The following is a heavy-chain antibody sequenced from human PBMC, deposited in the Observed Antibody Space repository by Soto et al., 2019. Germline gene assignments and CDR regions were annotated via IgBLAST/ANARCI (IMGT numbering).Heavy chain of an antibody. CDR2: ISGSGGST. Sequence: GGSLRLSCAASGFTFSSYAMSWVRQAPGKGLEWVSAISGSGGSTYYADSVKGRFTISRDNSKNTLYLQMNSLRAEDTAVYYCAREGIGGTTFRGYLDYWGKGNLVPVAS. CDR3: AREGIGGTTFRGYLDY. D-gene: IGHD2-15*01. V-gene: IGHV3-23*01. J-gene: IGHJ4*02. CDR1: GFTFSSYA.